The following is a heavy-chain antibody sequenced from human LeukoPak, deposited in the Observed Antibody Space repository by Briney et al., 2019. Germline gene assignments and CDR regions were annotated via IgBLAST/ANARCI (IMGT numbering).Heavy chain of an antibody. V-gene: IGHV4-4*07. CDR1: GGSISSYY. D-gene: IGHD3-22*01. CDR3: ARDEGFGYYDSSGYSRVPFDY. J-gene: IGHJ4*02. Sequence: SETLSLTCAVSGGSISSYYWSWIRQPAGKGLEWIGRIYTIGSTNYNPSLKSRVTMSVDTSKNQFSLKLSSVTAADTAVYYCARDEGFGYYDSSGYSRVPFDYWGQGTLVTVSS. CDR2: IYTIGST.